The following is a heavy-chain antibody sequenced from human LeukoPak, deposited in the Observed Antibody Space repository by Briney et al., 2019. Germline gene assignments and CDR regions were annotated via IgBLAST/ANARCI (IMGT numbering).Heavy chain of an antibody. J-gene: IGHJ2*01. CDR2: IYHSGST. V-gene: IGHV4-4*02. CDR3: ATRSGWGYWYFDL. Sequence: PSGTLSLTCAVSGGSISSSNWWSWVRQPPGKGLEWIGEIYHSGSTNYNPSLKSRVTISVDKSKNEFSLKLSSVTAADTAVYYCATRSGWGYWYFDLWGRGTLVTVSS. D-gene: IGHD6-19*01. CDR1: GGSISSSNW.